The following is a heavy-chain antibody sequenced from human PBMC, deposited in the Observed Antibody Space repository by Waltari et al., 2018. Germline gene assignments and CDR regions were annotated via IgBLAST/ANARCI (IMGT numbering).Heavy chain of an antibody. J-gene: IGHJ4*02. CDR3: ARGGYDSSGYYLY. CDR2: ISSSSSYK. D-gene: IGHD3-22*01. V-gene: IGHV3-21*01. CDR1: GFTFSSYS. Sequence: EVQLVESGGGLVKPGGSLRLSCAASGFTFSSYSMNWVRQAPGKGLEWVSSISSSSSYKYYADSVKGRFTISRDNAKNSLYLQMNSLRAEDTAVYYCARGGYDSSGYYLYWGQGTLVTVSS.